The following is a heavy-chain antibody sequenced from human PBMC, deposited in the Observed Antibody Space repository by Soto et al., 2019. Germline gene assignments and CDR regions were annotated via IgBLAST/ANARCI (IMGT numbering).Heavy chain of an antibody. J-gene: IGHJ3*01. CDR3: ARGRDGYIKADAFDV. Sequence: ASVKVSCKASGYSFTSYGIHWVRQAPGQRLEWMGWINAGSGDTRYSPTFQGRITITRDTSTSTVYMELSSLRSEDTAVYYCARGRDGYIKADAFDVWGQGSMVTVSS. D-gene: IGHD5-18*01. CDR1: GYSFTSYG. CDR2: INAGSGDT. V-gene: IGHV1-3*01.